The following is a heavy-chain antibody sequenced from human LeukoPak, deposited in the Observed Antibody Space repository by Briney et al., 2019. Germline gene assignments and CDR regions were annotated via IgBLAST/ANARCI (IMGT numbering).Heavy chain of an antibody. CDR3: AKDRRHTVSGGYFDL. CDR2: ISWNSGHI. CDR1: GFTFDDYA. Sequence: PGRSLRLSCAASGFTFDDYAMHWVRQAPGKGLEWVSGISWNSGHIGYADSVKGRFTISRDNAKNPLYLQMNSLRAGDTALYYCAKDRRHTVSGGYFDLWGRGTLVIVSS. J-gene: IGHJ2*01. V-gene: IGHV3-9*01. D-gene: IGHD3-10*01.